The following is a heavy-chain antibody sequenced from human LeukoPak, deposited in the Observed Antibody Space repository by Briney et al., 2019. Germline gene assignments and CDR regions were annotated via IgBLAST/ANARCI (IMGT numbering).Heavy chain of an antibody. D-gene: IGHD3-9*01. J-gene: IGHJ3*02. V-gene: IGHV3-11*01. CDR3: AREYYDILTGSPDDAFDI. CDR1: GFTFSDYY. Sequence: GGSLRLSCAASGFTFSDYYMSWIRQAPGKGLEWVSYISSSGSTIYYADSVKGRFTISRDNAKNSLYLQMNSLRAEDTAVYYCAREYYDILTGSPDDAFDIWGQGTMVTVSS. CDR2: ISSSGSTI.